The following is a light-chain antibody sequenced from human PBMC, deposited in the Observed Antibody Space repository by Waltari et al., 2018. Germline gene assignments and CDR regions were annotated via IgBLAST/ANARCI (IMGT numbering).Light chain of an antibody. CDR2: DVS. CDR3: CSFTSRSTWV. Sequence: QSALTQPASVSGSPGQSITISCTGTSSDVGGYNYVSWYQQHPGKVPKLLIFDVSNRPSVVSHRFSGSKSGNTASLTISGLQADDESDYYCCSFTSRSTWVFGGGTKLTVL. J-gene: IGLJ3*02. CDR1: SSDVGGYNY. V-gene: IGLV2-14*01.